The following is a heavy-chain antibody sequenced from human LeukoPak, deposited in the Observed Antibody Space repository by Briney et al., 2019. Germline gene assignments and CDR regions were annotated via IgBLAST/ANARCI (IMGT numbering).Heavy chain of an antibody. J-gene: IGHJ4*02. CDR3: ARTLDYGGNHLDY. V-gene: IGHV4-31*03. D-gene: IGHD4-23*01. CDR2: IYSSGST. CDR1: GGSISSGGYY. Sequence: PSQTLSLTCTVSGGSISSGGYYWSWIRQHPGKGLEWIGYIYSSGSTYYNPSLKSRVTISVDTSKNQFSLKLSSVTAADTAVYYCARTLDYGGNHLDYWGQGTLVTVSS.